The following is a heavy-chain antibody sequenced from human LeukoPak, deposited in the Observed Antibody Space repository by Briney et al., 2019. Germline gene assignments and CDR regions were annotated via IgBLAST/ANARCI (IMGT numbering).Heavy chain of an antibody. J-gene: IGHJ4*02. D-gene: IGHD6-19*01. CDR3: VREVDLASIRDC. CDR2: TYYRSKWYF. Sequence: SQTLSLTCALSGDSVSSNSVTWNWIRQSPSRGLEWLGRTYYRSKWYFQYAVYFKSRMTINPDTFKNQFSLQLNSVTPEDTAVYYCVREVDLASIRDCWGQGILVTVSS. V-gene: IGHV6-1*01. CDR1: GDSVSSNSVT.